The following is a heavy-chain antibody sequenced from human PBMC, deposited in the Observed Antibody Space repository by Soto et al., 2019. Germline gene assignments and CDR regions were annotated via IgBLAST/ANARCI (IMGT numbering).Heavy chain of an antibody. V-gene: IGHV3-7*05. CDR3: ARVRTENYYGMDV. Sequence: GSLRLSCADSGFTFSSYWMSWVRQAPGKGLEWVANIKQDETEKYYVDSVKGRFAISRDNGKNTLYLQMNSLRAEDTAIYYCARVRTENYYGMDVWGQGTTVTVSS. CDR2: IKQDETEK. J-gene: IGHJ6*02. CDR1: GFTFSSYW.